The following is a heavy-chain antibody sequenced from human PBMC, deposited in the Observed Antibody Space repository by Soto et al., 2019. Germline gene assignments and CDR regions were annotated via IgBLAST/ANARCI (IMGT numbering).Heavy chain of an antibody. CDR1: GGSISSGGYY. Sequence: PSETLSLTCTVSGGSISSGGYYWSWIRQHPGKGLEWIGYIYYSGSTYYNPSLKSRVTISVDTSKNQFSLKLSSVTAADTAVYYCARDRYYYDSHWFDPWGQGTLVTVSS. CDR2: IYYSGST. D-gene: IGHD3-22*01. V-gene: IGHV4-31*03. J-gene: IGHJ5*02. CDR3: ARDRYYYDSHWFDP.